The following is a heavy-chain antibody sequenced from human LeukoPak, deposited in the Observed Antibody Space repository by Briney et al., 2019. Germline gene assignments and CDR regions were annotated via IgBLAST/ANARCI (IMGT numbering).Heavy chain of an antibody. CDR2: MYYSGST. V-gene: IGHV4-59*12. Sequence: SETLSLTCTVSGGAIMTNYWSWIRQPPGKGLEWIGYMYYSGSTTYNPSLKSRVTMSADRSNNQISPRQTSVTAADTAVYYCASHLYLPGLRCSEAFDIWGQGTMVTVSS. D-gene: IGHD4-17*01. CDR1: GGAIMTNY. J-gene: IGHJ3*02. CDR3: ASHLYLPGLRCSEAFDI.